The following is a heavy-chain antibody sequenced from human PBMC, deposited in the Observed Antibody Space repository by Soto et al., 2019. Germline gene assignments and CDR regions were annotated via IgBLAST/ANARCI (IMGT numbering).Heavy chain of an antibody. CDR3: ARDILGRYFDWYYYYGMDV. D-gene: IGHD3-9*01. CDR2: IFYNGTT. Sequence: PSETLSLTCTVSGVSVSGSSCWTWIRQAPGKGLEWIGCIFYNGTTNYNPSLRSPVTISVDTSKNQFSLKLSSVTAADTAVYYCARDILGRYFDWYYYYGMDVWGQGTTVTVSS. V-gene: IGHV4-61*01. J-gene: IGHJ6*02. CDR1: GVSVSGSSC.